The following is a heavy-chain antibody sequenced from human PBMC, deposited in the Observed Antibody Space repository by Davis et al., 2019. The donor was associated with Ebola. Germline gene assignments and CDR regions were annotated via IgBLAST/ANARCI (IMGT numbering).Heavy chain of an antibody. CDR1: GGSITDYY. V-gene: IGHV4-59*01. Sequence: MPSETLSLTCTVSGGSITDYYWDWIRQPPGKGLEWIGYIYDSGSTNYSGSTNYNPSLKSRVTISVDTSKNQFSLKLSSVTAADTAVYYCARLAVAGTEDYGMDVWGQGTTVTVSS. D-gene: IGHD6-19*01. CDR2: IYDSGSTNYSGST. J-gene: IGHJ6*02. CDR3: ARLAVAGTEDYGMDV.